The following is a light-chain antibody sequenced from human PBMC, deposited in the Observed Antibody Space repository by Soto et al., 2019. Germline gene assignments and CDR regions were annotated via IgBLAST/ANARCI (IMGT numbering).Light chain of an antibody. V-gene: IGLV1-44*01. CDR3: AAWNNSLNGYG. Sequence: QSVLAQPPSASGTPGQRVTISCSGSSSILRNNPLYRYHPRPGTAPKLRIYSNNRRPSVVPDRFSGSKSRNSHYLAIRCLQSEYEAHYSCAAWNNSLNGYGFGRGTKVTSL. J-gene: IGLJ1*01. CDR1: SSILRNNP. CDR2: SNN.